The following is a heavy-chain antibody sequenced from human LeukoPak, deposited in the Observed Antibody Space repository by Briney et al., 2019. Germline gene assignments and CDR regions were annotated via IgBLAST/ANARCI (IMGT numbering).Heavy chain of an antibody. Sequence: GGSLRLSCAASGFTVSNYYMSWVRQAPGKGLEWVSVIYSGGDTYYADSVKGRFTISRDNSKNTLYLQMNNLRAEDTAVYYCATSPVTGMVYFDYWGQGTLVTVSS. CDR1: GFTVSNYY. V-gene: IGHV3-66*01. J-gene: IGHJ4*02. CDR2: IYSGGDT. CDR3: ATSPVTGMVYFDY. D-gene: IGHD6-19*01.